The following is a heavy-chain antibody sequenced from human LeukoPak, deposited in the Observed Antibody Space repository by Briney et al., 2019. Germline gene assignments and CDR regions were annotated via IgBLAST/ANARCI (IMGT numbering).Heavy chain of an antibody. V-gene: IGHV1-8*01. CDR1: GYTFTSYD. CDR3: ARGLEVTTFWSFYYYGMDV. D-gene: IGHD4-17*01. Sequence: ASVKVSCKASGYTFTSYDINWVRQATGQGLEWMGWMNPNSGNTGYAQKFQGRVTMTRNTSISTAYMELSSLRSEDTAVYYCARGLEVTTFWSFYYYGMDVWGQGTTVTVSS. J-gene: IGHJ6*02. CDR2: MNPNSGNT.